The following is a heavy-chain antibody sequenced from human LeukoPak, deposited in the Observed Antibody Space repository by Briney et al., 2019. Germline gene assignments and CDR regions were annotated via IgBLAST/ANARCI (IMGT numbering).Heavy chain of an antibody. Sequence: ASVKVSCKASGYTFTSYGISWVRQAPGQGLEWMGWISAYNGNTNYAQKLQGRVTMTTDTSTSTAYMELRSLRSDDTAVYYCARDRRYCSGGSCYDSGEDYFDYRGQGTLVTVSS. D-gene: IGHD2-15*01. CDR3: ARDRRYCSGGSCYDSGEDYFDY. J-gene: IGHJ4*02. CDR1: GYTFTSYG. CDR2: ISAYNGNT. V-gene: IGHV1-18*01.